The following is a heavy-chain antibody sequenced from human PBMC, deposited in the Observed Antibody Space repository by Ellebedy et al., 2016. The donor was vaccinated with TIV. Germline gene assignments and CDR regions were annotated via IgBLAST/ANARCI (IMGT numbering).Heavy chain of an antibody. CDR1: GDSFDSYW. J-gene: IGHJ5*02. CDR2: VYPPDSDT. D-gene: IGHD2-8*01. Sequence: KVSCKGSGDSFDSYWIGWVRQMPGKGLEWMGSVYPPDSDTKYSPSFQGQVTISVDKSISTAYLQWSSLKASDTAMYYSARHGVRSNVAWFDPWGQGTLVTVSS. V-gene: IGHV5-51*01. CDR3: ARHGVRSNVAWFDP.